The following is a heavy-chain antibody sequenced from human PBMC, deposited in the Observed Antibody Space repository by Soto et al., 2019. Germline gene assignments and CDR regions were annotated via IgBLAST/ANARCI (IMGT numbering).Heavy chain of an antibody. CDR1: GFTFSSYG. D-gene: IGHD6-13*01. CDR2: IWYDGSNK. J-gene: IGHJ4*02. CDR3: ARVWIAAAGFDY. V-gene: IGHV3-33*01. Sequence: AGGSLRLSCAASGFTFSSYGMHWVRQAPGKGLEWVAVIWYDGSNKYYADSVKGRFTISRDNSKNTLYLQMNSLRAEDTAVYYCARVWIAAAGFDYWGQGTLVTVSS.